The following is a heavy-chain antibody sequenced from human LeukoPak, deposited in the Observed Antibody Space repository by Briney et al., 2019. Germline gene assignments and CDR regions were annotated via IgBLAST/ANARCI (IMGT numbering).Heavy chain of an antibody. D-gene: IGHD3-10*01. CDR3: ARGNSKYYYGSGSYYNPARTYFDY. Sequence: SETLSLTCAVSGGSISSGGYSWSWIRQPPGKGLEWIGYIYHSGSTYYNPSLKSRVTISVDRSKNQFSLKLSSVTAADTAVYYCARGNSKYYYGSGSYYNPARTYFDYWAREPWSPSPQ. J-gene: IGHJ4*02. CDR2: IYHSGST. CDR1: GGSISSGGYS. V-gene: IGHV4-30-2*01.